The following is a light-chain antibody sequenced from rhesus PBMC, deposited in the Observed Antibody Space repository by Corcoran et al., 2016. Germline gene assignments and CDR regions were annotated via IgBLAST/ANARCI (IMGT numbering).Light chain of an antibody. CDR1: QGISSY. J-gene: IGKJ2*01. CDR2: DAS. Sequence: DIQMTQSPSSLSASVGDTVTITCRASQGISSYLNWFQQKPGKAPKLLIYDASSLESGVPSRFSGSGSGTDFTLTFSSLQPEDFAAYYCLQHNSYPFSFGQGTKVEIK. V-gene: IGKV1-28*03. CDR3: LQHNSYPFS.